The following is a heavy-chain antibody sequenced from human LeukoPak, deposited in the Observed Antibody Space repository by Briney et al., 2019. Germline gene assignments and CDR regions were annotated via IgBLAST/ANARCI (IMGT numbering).Heavy chain of an antibody. CDR3: ARSYSSSWYSFDY. J-gene: IGHJ4*02. CDR2: INSDGSST. Sequence: PGGSLRLSCAASGFAFSTYGMNWVRQAPGKGLVWVSRINSDGSSTSYADSVKGRFTISRDNAKNTLYLQMNSLRAEDTAVYYCARSYSSSWYSFDYWGQGTLVTVSS. V-gene: IGHV3-74*01. D-gene: IGHD6-13*01. CDR1: GFAFSTYG.